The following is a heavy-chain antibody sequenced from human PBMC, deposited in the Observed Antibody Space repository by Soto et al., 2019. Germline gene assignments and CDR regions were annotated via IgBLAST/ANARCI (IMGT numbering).Heavy chain of an antibody. Sequence: PSETLSLTCTVSGGSISSGGYYWSWIRQHAGKGLEWIGYIYYSGSTYYNPSLKSRVTISVDTSKNQFSLKLSSVTAADTAVYYCASYYGSGSPVHGFDPWGQGTLVTVSS. J-gene: IGHJ5*02. CDR3: ASYYGSGSPVHGFDP. CDR1: GGSISSGGYY. CDR2: IYYSGST. V-gene: IGHV4-31*03. D-gene: IGHD3-10*01.